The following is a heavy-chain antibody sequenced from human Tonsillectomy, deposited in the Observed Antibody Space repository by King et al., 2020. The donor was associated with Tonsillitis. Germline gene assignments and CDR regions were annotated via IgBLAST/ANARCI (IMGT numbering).Heavy chain of an antibody. CDR3: ARDVCSSTSCYVNYYYGMDV. V-gene: IGHV3-48*04. Sequence: VQLVESGGGLVQPGGSLRLSCAASGFTFSSYSMNWVHQAPGKGLEWVSYISSSSSTIYYADSVKGRFTISRDNAKNSLYLQMNSLRAEDTAVYYCARDVCSSTSCYVNYYYGMDVWGQGTTVTVSS. D-gene: IGHD2-2*01. CDR1: GFTFSSYS. CDR2: ISSSSSTI. J-gene: IGHJ6*02.